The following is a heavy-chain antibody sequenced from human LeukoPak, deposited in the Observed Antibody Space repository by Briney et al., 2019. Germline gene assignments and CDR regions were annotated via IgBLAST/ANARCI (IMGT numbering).Heavy chain of an antibody. D-gene: IGHD3-22*01. CDR1: GYTFTGYY. V-gene: IGHV1-2*02. J-gene: IGHJ5*02. CDR3: AREVLMAMIVVGVRWFDP. Sequence: ASVKVSCKASGYTFTGYYMHWVRQAPGQGLEWMGWINPNSGGTNYAQKFQGRVTMTRDTSISTAYMELSRLRSDDTAVYYCAREVLMAMIVVGVRWFDPWGQGTLVTVSS. CDR2: INPNSGGT.